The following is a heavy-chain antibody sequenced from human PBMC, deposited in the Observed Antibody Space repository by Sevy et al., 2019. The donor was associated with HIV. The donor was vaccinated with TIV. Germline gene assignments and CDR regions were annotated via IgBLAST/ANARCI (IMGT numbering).Heavy chain of an antibody. V-gene: IGHV4-39*01. CDR1: SGSISSSTYY. D-gene: IGHD3-22*01. CDR2: IFYSGSP. Sequence: SETLSLTCTVSSGSISSSTYYWAWIRQPPGKGLEWIGSIFYSGSPYYNPSLQSRLTISVDTSKNQFSLKLSSVTAADTAVYYCASHNYSDRSGYYYPVWFDYWGRGTLATVSS. CDR3: ASHNYSDRSGYYYPVWFDY. J-gene: IGHJ4*02.